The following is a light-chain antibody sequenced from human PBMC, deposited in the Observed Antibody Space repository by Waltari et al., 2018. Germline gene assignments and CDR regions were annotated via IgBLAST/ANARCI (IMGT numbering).Light chain of an antibody. CDR2: WAS. V-gene: IGKV4-1*01. Sequence: DIVMTQSPDTLTVSLGERATINCKTSQSVLYPPNNKNYLGWYQQKPGQPPKLLIYWASTRDSGVPDRFIGSGSGTDFTLTINSLQAEDVAVYYCQQYFTSPSLTFGGGTKVEI. J-gene: IGKJ4*01. CDR1: QSVLYPPNNKNY. CDR3: QQYFTSPSLT.